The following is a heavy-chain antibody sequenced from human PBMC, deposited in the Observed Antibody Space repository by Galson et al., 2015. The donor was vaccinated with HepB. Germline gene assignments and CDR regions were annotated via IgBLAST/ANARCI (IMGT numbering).Heavy chain of an antibody. CDR2: IRSKAYGGTT. CDR3: TRDLGEWELYDAFDI. V-gene: IGHV3-49*03. J-gene: IGHJ3*02. Sequence: SLRLSCAASGFTFGDYAMSWFRQAPGKGLEWVGFIRSKAYGGTTEYAASVKGRFTISRDDSKSIAYLQMNSLKTEDTAVYYCTRDLGEWELYDAFDIWGQGTMVTVSS. D-gene: IGHD1-26*01. CDR1: GFTFGDYA.